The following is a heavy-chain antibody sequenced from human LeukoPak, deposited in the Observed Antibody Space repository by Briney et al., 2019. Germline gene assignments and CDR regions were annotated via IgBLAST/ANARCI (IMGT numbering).Heavy chain of an antibody. CDR1: GFTLSSYE. Sequence: GGSPRLSCTASGFTLSSYEMNWVRQAPGKGLEWVSKISSSRSTMYYTDSVKGRFTISRDNAKNSLFLQMNSLRAEDTAIYYCARRFDLWGQGTLVTVSS. CDR2: ISSSRSTM. CDR3: ARRFDL. V-gene: IGHV3-48*03. J-gene: IGHJ5*02.